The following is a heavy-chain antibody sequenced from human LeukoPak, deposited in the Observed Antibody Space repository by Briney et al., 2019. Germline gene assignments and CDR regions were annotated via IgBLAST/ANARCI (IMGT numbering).Heavy chain of an antibody. D-gene: IGHD1-26*01. Sequence: PSETQSLTCTVSGGSISSSSVYWGWIRQPPGMGLEWIATISYSGSTTSYNPSLKSRVTISVDTSKNQFSLKLNSVTAADTAVYYCVRRTSGSYSDYWGQGTLVTVSS. J-gene: IGHJ4*02. V-gene: IGHV4-39*01. CDR1: GGSISSSSVY. CDR2: ISYSGSTT. CDR3: VRRTSGSYSDY.